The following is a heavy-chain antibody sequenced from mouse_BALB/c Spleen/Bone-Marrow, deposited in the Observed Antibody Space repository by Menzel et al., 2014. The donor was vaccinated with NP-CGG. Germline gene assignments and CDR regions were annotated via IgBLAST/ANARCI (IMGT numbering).Heavy chain of an antibody. D-gene: IGHD1-2*01. Sequence: EVQLQESGPGLVKPSQSLSLTCSVSSYSITSDYAWNWIRQFPGNKLEWMGYISYSGTTSYNPSLKSRISITRDTSKNQFFLQLNSVTTEDTATYFCARDYGYSWFAYWGQGTLVTVSA. CDR3: ARDYGYSWFAY. CDR1: SYSITSDYA. CDR2: ISYSGTT. V-gene: IGHV3-2*02. J-gene: IGHJ3*01.